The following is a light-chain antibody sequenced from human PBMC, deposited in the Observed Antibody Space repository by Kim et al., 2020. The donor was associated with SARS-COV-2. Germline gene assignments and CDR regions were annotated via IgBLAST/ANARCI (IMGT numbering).Light chain of an antibody. CDR2: AAS. CDR1: QDISNY. J-gene: IGKJ2*01. Sequence: DIQMTQSPSSLSASVGDRVTIACQASQDISNYLIWYQQKPGKAPKLLIYAASNLQTGVPSRFSGSGSGTDFAFTISSLQPEDIATYYCQQYQNLPYTFGHGTKLEI. CDR3: QQYQNLPYT. V-gene: IGKV1-33*01.